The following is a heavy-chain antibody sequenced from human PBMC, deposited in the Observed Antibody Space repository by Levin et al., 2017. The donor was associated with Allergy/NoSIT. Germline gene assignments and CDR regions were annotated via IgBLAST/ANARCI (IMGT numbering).Heavy chain of an antibody. J-gene: IGHJ4*02. CDR1: GFTFSSYS. Sequence: GESLKISCAASGFTFSSYSMNWVRQAPGKGLEWVSSISSSSSYIYYADSVKGRFTISRDNAKNSLYLQMNSLRAEDTAVYYCARGNDILTGSLGYWGQGTLVTVSS. D-gene: IGHD3-9*01. V-gene: IGHV3-21*01. CDR3: ARGNDILTGSLGY. CDR2: ISSSSSYI.